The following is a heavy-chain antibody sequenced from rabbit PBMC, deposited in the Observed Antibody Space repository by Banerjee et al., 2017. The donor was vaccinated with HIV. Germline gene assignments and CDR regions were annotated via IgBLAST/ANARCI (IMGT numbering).Heavy chain of an antibody. CDR3: ARDNYYTYGYAGYAYATIYGMDL. D-gene: IGHD6-1*01. Sequence: QSLEESGGDLVKPGASLTLTCTASGFSFSSSYWICWVRQAPGKGLEWIACIDAGSSGNTYYASWAKGRFTISKTSSTTVTLQLTSLTAADTATYFCARDNYYTYGYAGYAYATIYGMDLWGPGTLVTDS. V-gene: IGHV1S40*01. CDR1: GFSFSSSYW. CDR2: IDAGSSGNT. J-gene: IGHJ6*01.